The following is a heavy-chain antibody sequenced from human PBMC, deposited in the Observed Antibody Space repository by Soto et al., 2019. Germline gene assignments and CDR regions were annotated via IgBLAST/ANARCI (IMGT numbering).Heavy chain of an antibody. V-gene: IGHV1-18*01. CDR1: GYTFTSYG. D-gene: IGHD3-3*01. CDR2: ISAYNGNT. CDR3: ARDSTIFGVVIKPNYYFDY. Sequence: ASVKVSCKASGYTFTSYGISWVRQAPGQGLEWMGWISAYNGNTSYAQKLQGRVTMTTDRSTSTVYMELSSLRSEDTAVYYCARDSTIFGVVIKPNYYFDYWGQGTLVTVSS. J-gene: IGHJ4*02.